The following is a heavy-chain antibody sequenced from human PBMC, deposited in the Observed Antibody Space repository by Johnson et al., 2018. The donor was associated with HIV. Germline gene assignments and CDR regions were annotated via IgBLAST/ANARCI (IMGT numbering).Heavy chain of an antibody. V-gene: IGHV3-30*04. D-gene: IGHD4-17*01. J-gene: IGHJ3*02. Sequence: QVQLVESGGGVVQPGRSLRLSCAASGFTFSSYAMHWVRQSPGKGLEWVAVISYDGSNKYFADSVKGRFTISRDNSKNTLYLQMISLRGEDTAVCYCAKDLRTVKAFDIWGQGTMVTVSS. CDR2: ISYDGSNK. CDR3: AKDLRTVKAFDI. CDR1: GFTFSSYA.